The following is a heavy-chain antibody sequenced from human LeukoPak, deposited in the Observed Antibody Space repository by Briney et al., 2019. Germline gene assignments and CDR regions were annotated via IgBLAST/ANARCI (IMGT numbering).Heavy chain of an antibody. Sequence: QTGGSLRLSCAASGFTFSSYAMSWVRQAPGKGLEWVSAISGSGGSTYYADSVKGRFTISRDNSKNTLYLQMNSLRAEDTAVYYCAKDSDLNYDILTGYYTDWGQGTLVTVSS. CDR1: GFTFSSYA. V-gene: IGHV3-23*01. D-gene: IGHD3-9*01. J-gene: IGHJ4*02. CDR3: AKDSDLNYDILTGYYTD. CDR2: ISGSGGST.